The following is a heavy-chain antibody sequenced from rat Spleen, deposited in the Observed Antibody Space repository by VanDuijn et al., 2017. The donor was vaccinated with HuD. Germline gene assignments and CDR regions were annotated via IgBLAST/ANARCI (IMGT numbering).Heavy chain of an antibody. D-gene: IGHD1-4*01. CDR1: GFTFSSFP. Sequence: EVQLVESGGGLVQPGRSMKLSCAASGFTFSSFPMAWVRQAPTKGLEWVATISTSGGSTYYRDSVKGRFTISRDNAKSTLYLQMNSLRSEDTATYDCTRESYPGVMDAWGQGASVTVSS. J-gene: IGHJ4*01. CDR2: ISTSGGST. CDR3: TRESYPGVMDA. V-gene: IGHV5-46*01.